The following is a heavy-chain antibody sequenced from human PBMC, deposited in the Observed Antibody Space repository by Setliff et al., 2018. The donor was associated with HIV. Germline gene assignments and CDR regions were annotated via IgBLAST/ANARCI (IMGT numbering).Heavy chain of an antibody. CDR1: GGSISSTNYF. CDR3: ARADIVVVPAAIGWFDP. D-gene: IGHD2-2*01. CDR2: IYYHGST. J-gene: IGHJ5*02. V-gene: IGHV4-39*01. Sequence: PSETLSLTCTVSGGSISSTNYFWGWIRQPPGKGLEWIGTIYYHGSTYYNPSLKSRVTISIDTSKNQFSLKLSSVTAADTAVYYCARADIVVVPAAIGWFDPWGQGTLVTVSS.